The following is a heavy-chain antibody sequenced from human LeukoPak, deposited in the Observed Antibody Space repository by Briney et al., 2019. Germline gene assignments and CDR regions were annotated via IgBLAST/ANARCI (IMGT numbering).Heavy chain of an antibody. CDR3: ARVVTIFGVGGYKWIDP. V-gene: IGHV1-18*01. CDR1: GFTFTTFG. Sequence: ASVKVSCKTSGFTFTTFGFTWVRQAPGQGLEWIGWITTYNGNTNYAQTYQGRATMTTDTSTSTAYMESRSLRSGDTAVYYCARVVTIFGVGGYKWIDPWGEGTLVTVSS. D-gene: IGHD3-3*01. CDR2: ITTYNGNT. J-gene: IGHJ5*02.